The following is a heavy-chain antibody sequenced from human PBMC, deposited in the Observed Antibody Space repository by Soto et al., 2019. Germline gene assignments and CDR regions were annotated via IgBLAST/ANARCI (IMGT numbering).Heavy chain of an antibody. Sequence: GASVKVSCKASGYTFTSYGIGWVRQAPGQGLEWMGWISAYNGNTNYAQKLQGRVTMTTDTSTSTAYMELRSLRSDDTAVYYCARDRGIQLGYGMDVWGQGTTVTVSS. D-gene: IGHD5-18*01. J-gene: IGHJ6*02. V-gene: IGHV1-18*04. CDR3: ARDRGIQLGYGMDV. CDR1: GYTFTSYG. CDR2: ISAYNGNT.